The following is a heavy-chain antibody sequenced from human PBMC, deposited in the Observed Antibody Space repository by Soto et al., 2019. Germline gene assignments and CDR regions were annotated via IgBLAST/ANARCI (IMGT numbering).Heavy chain of an antibody. Sequence: VAVISYDGSNKYYADSVKGRFTISRDNSKNTLYLQMNSLRAEDTAVYYCARWDIVVVVAATGGMDVWGQGTTVTVSS. V-gene: IGHV3-30-3*01. CDR2: ISYDGSNK. J-gene: IGHJ6*02. D-gene: IGHD2-15*01. CDR3: ARWDIVVVVAATGGMDV.